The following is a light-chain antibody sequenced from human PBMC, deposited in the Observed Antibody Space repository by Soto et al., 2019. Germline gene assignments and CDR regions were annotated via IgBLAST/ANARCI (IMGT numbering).Light chain of an antibody. CDR3: QQLNSYPPT. CDR2: AAS. V-gene: IGKV1-9*01. Sequence: DIQLTQSPSFLSASVGDRVTITCRASQGISSYLAWYQQKPGKAPKLLIYAASTLQSGVPSRFSGSGSGAEISLTISSLQPEDFATYYCQQLNSYPPTFGQGTRVEIK. J-gene: IGKJ5*01. CDR1: QGISSY.